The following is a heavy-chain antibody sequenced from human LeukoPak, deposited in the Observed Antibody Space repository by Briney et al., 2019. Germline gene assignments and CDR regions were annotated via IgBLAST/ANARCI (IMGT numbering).Heavy chain of an antibody. D-gene: IGHD6-13*01. CDR3: ARGIAAAGTRRPPQPHYYFDY. J-gene: IGHJ4*02. CDR1: GGSISSYY. V-gene: IGHV4-59*01. CDR2: IYYRGST. Sequence: PSETLSLTCTVSGGSISSYYWSWIRQPPGKGLEWMGYIYYRGSTNYNPSLKSRVTISVDTSKNQFSLKLSSVTAADTAVYYCARGIAAAGTRRPPQPHYYFDYWGQGTLVTVSS.